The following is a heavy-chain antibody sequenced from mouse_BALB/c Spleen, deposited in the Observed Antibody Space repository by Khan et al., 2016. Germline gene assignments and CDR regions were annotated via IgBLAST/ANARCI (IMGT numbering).Heavy chain of an antibody. CDR1: GYTFTSYG. D-gene: IGHD1-1*01. CDR3: ASEGRSYSSSAY. Sequence: QVRLQQPGAELARPGASVKLSCKASGYTFTSYGMQWVKQRPGQGLEWIGTIYPGDGDTRYTQKFKGKATLTADKSSSTAYMQLRSMASEDFAVYYGASEGRSYSSSAYWGQGTLVTVSA. V-gene: IGHV1-87*01. J-gene: IGHJ3*01. CDR2: IYPGDGDT.